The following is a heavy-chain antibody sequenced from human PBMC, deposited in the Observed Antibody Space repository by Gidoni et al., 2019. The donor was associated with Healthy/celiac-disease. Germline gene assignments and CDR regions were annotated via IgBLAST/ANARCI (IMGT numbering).Heavy chain of an antibody. CDR2: INPSGGST. CDR1: GSTFTRYY. Sequence: QVQLVQSGAEAKQPGASVKVSCKASGSTFTRYYMPWVRQAPGQGLEWMGIINPSGGSTSYAQKYQERVTMTRDTSTSTVYMELSSLRSEDTAVYYCARDPTMTTVISPPDYWGQGTLVTVSS. V-gene: IGHV1-46*01. CDR3: ARDPTMTTVISPPDY. J-gene: IGHJ4*02. D-gene: IGHD4-17*01.